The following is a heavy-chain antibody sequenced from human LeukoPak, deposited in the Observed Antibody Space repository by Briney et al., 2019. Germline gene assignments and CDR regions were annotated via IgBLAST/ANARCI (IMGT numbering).Heavy chain of an antibody. CDR1: GASISSVTW. CDR2: IYHNGNS. Sequence: PSETLSLTCTVSGASISSVTWWSWVRQSPGKGLEYIGEIYHNGNSKFNPALQSRVTMAVDKSQNQFFLTLTSLTAADTAVYYCARFGGFYSDHWGLGEMVIVSS. D-gene: IGHD2-15*01. V-gene: IGHV4-4*02. CDR3: ARFGGFYSDH. J-gene: IGHJ4*02.